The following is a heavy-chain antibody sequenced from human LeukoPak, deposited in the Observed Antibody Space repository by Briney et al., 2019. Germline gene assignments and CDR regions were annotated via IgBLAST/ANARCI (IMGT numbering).Heavy chain of an antibody. Sequence: PSETLSLTCAVYGGSFSGYYWSWIRQPPGKGLEWIGEINHSGSTNYNPSLKSRVTISVDTSKNQFSLKLSSVTAADTAVYYCARDHGPRFDYWGQGTLVTVSS. CDR3: ARDHGPRFDY. CDR1: GGSFSGYY. J-gene: IGHJ4*02. CDR2: INHSGST. V-gene: IGHV4-34*01.